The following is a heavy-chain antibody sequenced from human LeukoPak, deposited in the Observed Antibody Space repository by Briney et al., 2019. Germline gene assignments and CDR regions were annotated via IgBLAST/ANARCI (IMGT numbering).Heavy chain of an antibody. CDR2: ISYDGSNK. CDR3: ARGRGYGSGPYFYY. CDR1: GFTFSNYA. Sequence: PGGSLRLSCAASGFTFSNYAMHWVRQAPGKGLEWVAGISYDGSNKNSADSVKGRFTISRDNPKNTLYLQMNSLSAEDTAVYYCARGRGYGSGPYFYYWGQGTLVTVSS. D-gene: IGHD3-10*01. V-gene: IGHV3-30-3*01. J-gene: IGHJ4*02.